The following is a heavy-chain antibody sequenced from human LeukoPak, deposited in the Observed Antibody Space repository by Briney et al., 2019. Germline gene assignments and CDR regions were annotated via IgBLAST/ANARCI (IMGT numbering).Heavy chain of an antibody. CDR3: ARLQHYYGSGSYYKRLDY. CDR2: IYPGVSDT. V-gene: IGHV5-51*01. CDR1: GCSFTSYL. D-gene: IGHD3-10*01. Sequence: GESLKIYRKGSGCSFTSYLLGLVRQIPGKGLEWMGIIYPGVSDTGYSPSFQGQVTISPDKSLSTASLQWSSLKASDTGMYYCARLQHYYGSGSYYKRLDYWGQGTLVSVS. J-gene: IGHJ4*02.